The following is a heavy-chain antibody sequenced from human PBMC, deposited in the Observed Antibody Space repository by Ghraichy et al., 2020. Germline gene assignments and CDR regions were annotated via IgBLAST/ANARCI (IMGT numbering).Heavy chain of an antibody. Sequence: SETLSLTCTVSGGSISSSSYYWGWIRQPPGKGLEWIGSIYYSGSTYYNPSLKSRVTISVDTSKNQFSLKLSSVTAADTAVYYCASCGGGAGGILLYSYRNLNAFDIWGQGTMVTVSS. CDR1: GGSISSSSYY. CDR2: IYYSGST. CDR3: ASCGGGAGGILLYSYRNLNAFDI. D-gene: IGHD2-8*02. V-gene: IGHV4-39*01. J-gene: IGHJ3*02.